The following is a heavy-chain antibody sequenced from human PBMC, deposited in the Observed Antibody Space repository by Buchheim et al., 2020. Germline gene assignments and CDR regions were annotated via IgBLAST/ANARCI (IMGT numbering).Heavy chain of an antibody. CDR1: GGSFSGYY. Sequence: QVQLQQWGAGLLKPSETLSLTCAVYGGSFSGYYWSWIRQPPGKGLEWIGEINHSGSTNYNPSLKSRVTISVDTSKNQFSLKLSSVTAADTAVYYCARFAMATIFGVVRYYYGMDVWGQGTT. CDR2: INHSGST. CDR3: ARFAMATIFGVVRYYYGMDV. D-gene: IGHD3-3*01. V-gene: IGHV4-34*01. J-gene: IGHJ6*02.